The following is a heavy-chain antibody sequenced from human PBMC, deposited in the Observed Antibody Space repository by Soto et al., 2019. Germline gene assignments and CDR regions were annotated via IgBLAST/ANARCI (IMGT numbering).Heavy chain of an antibody. J-gene: IGHJ5*02. CDR1: GYTFSGYY. V-gene: IGHV1-2*02. CDR2: IDPDSGDT. Sequence: ASVKVSCKASGYTFSGYYIHWVRQAPGQGREWMGWIDPDSGDTNYAQNFQGRVTMTRDTSISTAYMELSRQRSDDTAIYYCARGASSVPSPLGPWRKRTMV. D-gene: IGHD3-3*02. CDR3: ARGASSVPSPLGP.